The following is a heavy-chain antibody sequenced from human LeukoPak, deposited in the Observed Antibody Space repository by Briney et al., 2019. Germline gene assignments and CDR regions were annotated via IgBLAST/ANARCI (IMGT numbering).Heavy chain of an antibody. V-gene: IGHV4-34*01. D-gene: IGHD3-10*01. CDR3: ARRDYYGSGSRLMDV. CDR2: ISHSGST. Sequence: SETLSLTCAVYGGSFSGYYWSWIRQPPGKGLEWIGEISHSGSTNYNPSLKSRVTISVDTSKIQFSLKLSSVTAADTAVYYCARRDYYGSGSRLMDVWGKGTTVTISS. CDR1: GGSFSGYY. J-gene: IGHJ6*03.